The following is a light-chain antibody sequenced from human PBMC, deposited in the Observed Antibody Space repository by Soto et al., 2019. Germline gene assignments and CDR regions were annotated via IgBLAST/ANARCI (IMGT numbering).Light chain of an antibody. CDR2: DIS. Sequence: SPATLSLSPGEGATLSCRASQSVTNYLAWYQQRPGQAPRLLIYDISNRATGIPARFSGSGSGTDFTLTISNLEPEDFAIYYCQERSTWPPITFGQGTRLEIK. CDR1: QSVTNY. CDR3: QERSTWPPIT. J-gene: IGKJ5*01. V-gene: IGKV3-11*01.